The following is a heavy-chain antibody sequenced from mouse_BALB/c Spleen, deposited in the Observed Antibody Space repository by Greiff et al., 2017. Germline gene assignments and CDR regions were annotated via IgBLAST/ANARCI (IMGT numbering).Heavy chain of an antibody. CDR1: GFNIKDTY. V-gene: IGHV14-3*02. CDR3: APYGSTFAY. J-gene: IGHJ3*01. D-gene: IGHD1-1*01. CDR2: IDPANGNT. Sequence: EVQLQQSGAELVKPGASVKLSCTASGFNIKDTYMHWVKQSPEQGLEWIGRIDPANGNTKYDPKFQGKATLTADTSSNTAYLQLSSLTSEDTAVYYCAPYGSTFAYWGQGTLVTVSA.